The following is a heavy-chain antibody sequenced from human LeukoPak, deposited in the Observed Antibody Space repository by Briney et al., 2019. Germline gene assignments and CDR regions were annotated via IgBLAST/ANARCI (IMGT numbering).Heavy chain of an antibody. CDR3: ARGPGTTYDFWSGYNY. J-gene: IGHJ4*02. CDR2: IYTSGST. V-gene: IGHV4-4*07. CDR1: GGSISSYY. Sequence: PSETLSLTCTVSGGSISSYYWSWIRQPAGKGLEWIGRIYTSGSTNYNPSLKSRVTISLDTSKNQFSLNLSSVTAADTAVYYCARGPGTTYDFWSGYNYWGQGTLVTVSS. D-gene: IGHD3-3*01.